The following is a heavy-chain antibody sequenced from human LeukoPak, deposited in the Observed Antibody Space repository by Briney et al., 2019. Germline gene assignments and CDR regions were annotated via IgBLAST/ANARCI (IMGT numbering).Heavy chain of an antibody. V-gene: IGHV4-34*01. J-gene: IGHJ5*02. Sequence: PSETLSLTCAVSGGSLSGYLWNWLRQPPGKGLEWIGEIGHHGSPNYNSSLKSRVTISLDTSKNQFSLNLNSVTAADTAVYYCARRYSTSPWYPGSWGQGTLVTVSS. CDR1: GGSLSGYL. D-gene: IGHD2-2*01. CDR3: ARRYSTSPWYPGS. CDR2: IGHHGSP.